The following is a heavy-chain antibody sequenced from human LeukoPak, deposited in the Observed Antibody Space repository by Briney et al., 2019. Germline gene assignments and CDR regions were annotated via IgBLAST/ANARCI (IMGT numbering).Heavy chain of an antibody. J-gene: IGHJ4*02. D-gene: IGHD3-9*01. V-gene: IGHV4-39*07. CDR3: ARESRYYDILTGSGPPPFSFDC. Sequence: SETLSLTCTVSGVSISSSSYYWGGIRQPPGRGLEWIGSIYYSGNTYYNPSLNSRVTISVDTSNNQFSLKLSSVTAADTAVYYCARESRYYDILTGSGPPPFSFDCWGQGALVTVSS. CDR1: GVSISSSSYY. CDR2: IYYSGNT.